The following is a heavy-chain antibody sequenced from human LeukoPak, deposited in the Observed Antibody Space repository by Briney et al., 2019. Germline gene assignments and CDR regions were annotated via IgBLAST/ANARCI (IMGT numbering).Heavy chain of an antibody. CDR3: ARGGGIEAFLVRRSGAAGNWFDP. CDR1: GGSISIGGYY. D-gene: IGHD2-15*01. CDR2: IYYSGST. Sequence: PSETLSLTCTVSGGSISIGGYYWSWIRQHPGKGLEWIGYIYYSGSTNYNPSLKSRVTISVDTSKNQFSLKLSSVTAADTAVYYCARGGGIEAFLVRRSGAAGNWFDPWGQGTLVTVSS. J-gene: IGHJ5*02. V-gene: IGHV4-61*08.